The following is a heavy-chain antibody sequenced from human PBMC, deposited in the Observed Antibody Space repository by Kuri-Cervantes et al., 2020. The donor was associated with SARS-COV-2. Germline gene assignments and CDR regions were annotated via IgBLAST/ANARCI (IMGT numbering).Heavy chain of an antibody. V-gene: IGHV1-3*04. CDR3: AIDRGSQWPVFYDAFDI. CDR1: GYIFTNYA. J-gene: IGHJ3*02. CDR2: INTVNGNT. D-gene: IGHD6-19*01. Sequence: ASGNVSCKATGYIFTNYALHWVRQAPGQRLESMGGINTVNGNTKYSQKFQGRVTITRDTSASTDYMELCSLGSDNTALYYCAIDRGSQWPVFYDAFDICGQGTVVTVSS.